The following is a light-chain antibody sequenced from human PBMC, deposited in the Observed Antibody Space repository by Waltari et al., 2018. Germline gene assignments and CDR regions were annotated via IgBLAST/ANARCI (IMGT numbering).Light chain of an antibody. V-gene: IGKV3-15*01. J-gene: IGKJ1*01. CDR2: HAA. Sequence: TVFTQSPATLSVSTGERATLSCRTSQTIGFSLAWYQQKPGQAPRLLIYHAATRATGIPDRFSGSGSESDFTLTISSLQSEDVAVYYCQQYNNWPPGTFGQGTKVEI. CDR3: QQYNNWPPGT. CDR1: QTIGFS.